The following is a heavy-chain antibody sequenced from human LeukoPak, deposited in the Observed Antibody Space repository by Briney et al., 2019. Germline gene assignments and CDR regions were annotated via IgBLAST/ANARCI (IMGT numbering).Heavy chain of an antibody. V-gene: IGHV1-18*01. CDR1: GYTFTSYG. CDR2: ISAYNGNT. CDR3: ARDSSSWSLFDY. J-gene: IGHJ4*02. D-gene: IGHD6-13*01. Sequence: ASVKVSCKASGYTFTSYGISWLRQAPGQGLEWMGWISAYNGNTNYAQKLQGRVTMTTDTSTSTAYMELRSLRSDDTAVYYCARDSSSWSLFDYWGQGTLVTVSS.